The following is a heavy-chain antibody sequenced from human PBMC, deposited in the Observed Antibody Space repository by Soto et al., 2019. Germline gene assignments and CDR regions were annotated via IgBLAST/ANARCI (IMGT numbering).Heavy chain of an antibody. Sequence: QLQLQESGPGLVKPSETLSLTCTVSGGSISSSSYYWGWIRQPPGKGLEWIGSIYYSGSTYYNPSPTGRVTITVDTSKNPFSLKLSSVTAADTAVYYCARERGYCSGGSCPVDYWGQGTLVTVSS. CDR1: GGSISSSSYY. CDR2: IYYSGST. J-gene: IGHJ4*02. CDR3: ARERGYCSGGSCPVDY. V-gene: IGHV4-39*02. D-gene: IGHD2-15*01.